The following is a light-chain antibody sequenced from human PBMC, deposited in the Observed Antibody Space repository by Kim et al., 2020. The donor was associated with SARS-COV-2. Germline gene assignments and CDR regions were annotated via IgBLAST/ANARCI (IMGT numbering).Light chain of an antibody. CDR3: QQYDNWPLT. Sequence: VSPQQIATRSCGASQSVNSSLAWYQQKPGQAPRLLIYGASTRATVIPAMFISIGSGTEFTLTITSLQSEDFSVYYCQQYDNWPLTFGGGTKVDIK. J-gene: IGKJ4*01. V-gene: IGKV3-15*01. CDR1: QSVNSS. CDR2: GAS.